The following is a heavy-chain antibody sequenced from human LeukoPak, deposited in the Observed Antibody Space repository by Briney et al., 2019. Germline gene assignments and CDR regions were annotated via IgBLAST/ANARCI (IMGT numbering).Heavy chain of an antibody. CDR1: GFTFSLYA. Sequence: PWGSLRLSCAASGFTFSLYAMDWVRQAPGKGLEWVSEISGSGGSTDYADSVKGRFTISRDNSKNTVYLQMNSLRAEDTAVYYCAKDQTGDNSGYYGDKAFDIWGQGTMVTVSS. J-gene: IGHJ3*02. V-gene: IGHV3-23*01. CDR2: ISGSGGST. CDR3: AKDQTGDNSGYYGDKAFDI. D-gene: IGHD3-22*01.